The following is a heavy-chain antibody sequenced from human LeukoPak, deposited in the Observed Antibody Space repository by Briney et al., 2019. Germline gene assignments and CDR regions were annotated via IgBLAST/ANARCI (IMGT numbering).Heavy chain of an antibody. CDR1: GGSFSGYY. V-gene: IGHV4-34*01. Sequence: SETLSLTCTVYGGSFSGYYWSSIRQPPGRGLEWIGEINHSGSINYNPSLKSRVTISVDTSKNQFSLKLSSVTAADTAVYYCARHTGYGDYLLYFDYWGQGTLVTVSS. CDR3: ARHTGYGDYLLYFDY. J-gene: IGHJ4*02. CDR2: INHSGSI. D-gene: IGHD4-17*01.